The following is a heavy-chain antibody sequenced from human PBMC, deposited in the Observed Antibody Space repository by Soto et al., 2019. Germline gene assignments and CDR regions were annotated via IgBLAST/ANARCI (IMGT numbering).Heavy chain of an antibody. D-gene: IGHD3-16*02. J-gene: IGHJ4*02. V-gene: IGHV4-4*02. Sequence: SETLSLTCAVSSGSISSSNWWSWVRQPPGKGLEWIGEIYHSGSTNYNPSLKSRVTISVDKSKNQFSLKLSSVTAADTAVYYCARVIHDYIWGSYLGGYFYYWGQGTLVTVSS. CDR1: SGSISSSNW. CDR3: ARVIHDYIWGSYLGGYFYY. CDR2: IYHSGST.